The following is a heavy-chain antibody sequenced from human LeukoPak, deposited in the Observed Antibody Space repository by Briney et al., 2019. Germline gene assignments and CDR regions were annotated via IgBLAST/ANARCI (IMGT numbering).Heavy chain of an antibody. J-gene: IGHJ3*02. CDR2: IYYSGST. D-gene: IGHD4-17*01. CDR3: ARTTVTTRFAFDI. Sequence: SETLSLTCTVSGGSISSYYWSWLRQPPGKGLEWVGYIYYSGSTNYNPSLKSRVTKSVDTTKNQFSQKLSSVTAADTAVYYCARTTVTTRFAFDIWGQGAMVTVSS. V-gene: IGHV4-59*08. CDR1: GGSISSYY.